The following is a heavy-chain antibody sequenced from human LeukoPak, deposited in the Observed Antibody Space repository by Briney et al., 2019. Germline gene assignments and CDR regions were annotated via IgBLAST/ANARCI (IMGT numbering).Heavy chain of an antibody. CDR1: GFIFSDHP. D-gene: IGHD5/OR15-5a*01. CDR3: ARQMTSTRLFDS. J-gene: IGHJ4*02. CDR2: IGSDGTKK. V-gene: IGHV3-30*04. Sequence: RGSLRQSFVASGFIFSDHPFHWVRQSPDKGLEWVALIGSDGTKKYYADSVQGRFTVSRENSKNTLFLQMNTLRADDTAVYFCARQMTSTRLFDSWGQGTLHTVSS.